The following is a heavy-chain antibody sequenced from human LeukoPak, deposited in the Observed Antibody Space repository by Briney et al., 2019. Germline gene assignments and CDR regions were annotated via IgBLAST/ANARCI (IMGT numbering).Heavy chain of an antibody. Sequence: AGGSLRLSCAASGFTFSSYGMHWVRQAPSKGLEWVAFIRYDGSNKYYADSVKGRFTISRDNAKNTLYLQMNSLRAEDTAVYYCARELTCSSTSCYGRWFDPWGQGTLVTVSS. J-gene: IGHJ5*02. CDR2: IRYDGSNK. D-gene: IGHD2-2*01. V-gene: IGHV3-30*02. CDR1: GFTFSSYG. CDR3: ARELTCSSTSCYGRWFDP.